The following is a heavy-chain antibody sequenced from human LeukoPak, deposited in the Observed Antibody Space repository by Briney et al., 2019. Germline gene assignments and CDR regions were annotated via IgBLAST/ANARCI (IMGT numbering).Heavy chain of an antibody. V-gene: IGHV4-59*08. D-gene: IGHD3-9*01. CDR2: IYYSGST. CDR1: GGSISSYY. J-gene: IGHJ3*02. Sequence: SETLSLTCTVSGGSISSYYWSWIRQPPGKGLEWIGYIYYSGSTNYNPSLKSRVTISVDTSKNQFSLKLSSVTAADTAVDYCARHETIDAFDIWGQGTMVTVSS. CDR3: ARHETIDAFDI.